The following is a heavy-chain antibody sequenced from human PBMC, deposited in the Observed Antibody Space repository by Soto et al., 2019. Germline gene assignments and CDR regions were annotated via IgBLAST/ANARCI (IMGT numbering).Heavy chain of an antibody. V-gene: IGHV1-24*01. CDR3: ATWVSRLMYSSVYCSGGSCYVSWFDS. Sequence: ASVKVSCKVSGYTLTELSMHWVRQAPGKGLEWMGGFDPEDGETIYAQKFQGRVTMTEDTSTDTAYMELSSLRSEDTAVYYYATWVSRLMYSSVYCSGGSCYVSWFDSWGQGTLVPVSS. CDR1: GYTLTELS. D-gene: IGHD2-15*01. CDR2: FDPEDGET. J-gene: IGHJ5*01.